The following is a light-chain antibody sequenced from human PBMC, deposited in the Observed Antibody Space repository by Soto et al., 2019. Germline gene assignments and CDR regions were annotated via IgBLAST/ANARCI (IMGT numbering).Light chain of an antibody. CDR3: QQYGSSPLT. CDR2: GAS. Sequence: IVLTQSPGTLSLSPGERATLSCRASQSVYSDFLAWYQQKPGQAPRLLISGASSRATGIPDRCSGSGSGTDFNLTISRLEPEDFAVYYCQQYGSSPLTFGGGTKVEIK. J-gene: IGKJ4*01. V-gene: IGKV3-20*01. CDR1: QSVYSDF.